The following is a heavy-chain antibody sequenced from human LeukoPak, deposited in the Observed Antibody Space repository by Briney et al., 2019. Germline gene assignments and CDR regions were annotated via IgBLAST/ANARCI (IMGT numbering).Heavy chain of an antibody. CDR2: IHTGGTT. J-gene: IGHJ4*02. CDR3: ARGTPSYSSSQNYFDY. CDR1: GFTVSSNY. D-gene: IGHD6-6*01. Sequence: GGSLRLSCAASGFTVSSNYMSWVRQAPGKGLEWVSIIHTGGTTYYSDSVKGRFTISRDSSKNTLCLQMNGLRTEDTAVYYCARGTPSYSSSQNYFDYWGQGTLVTVSS. V-gene: IGHV3-66*02.